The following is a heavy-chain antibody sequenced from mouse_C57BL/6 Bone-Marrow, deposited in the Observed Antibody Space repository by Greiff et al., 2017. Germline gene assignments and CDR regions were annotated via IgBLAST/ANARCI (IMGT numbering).Heavy chain of an antibody. J-gene: IGHJ1*03. CDR1: GYTFTSYW. Sequence: VKLQQSGAELVKPGASVKLSCKASGYTFTSYWMHWVKQRPGQGLEWIGMIHPNSGSTNYNEKFKSKATLTVDKSSSTAYMQLSSLTSEDSAVYYCARWHYGSRDWYFDVWGTGTTVTVSS. CDR2: IHPNSGST. D-gene: IGHD1-1*01. V-gene: IGHV1-64*01. CDR3: ARWHYGSRDWYFDV.